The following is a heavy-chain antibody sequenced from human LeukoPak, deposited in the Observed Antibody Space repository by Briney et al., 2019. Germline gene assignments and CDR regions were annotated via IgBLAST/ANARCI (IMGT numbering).Heavy chain of an antibody. D-gene: IGHD6-6*01. CDR3: AKDLGYSSSYNITLLDY. Sequence: GGSLRLSCAASGFTFSSYGMHWVRQAPGKGPEWVAFIRYDGSNKYYADSVKGRFTISRDNSKNTLYLQMNSLRAEDTAVYYCAKDLGYSSSYNITLLDYWGQGTLVTVSS. CDR1: GFTFSSYG. J-gene: IGHJ4*02. CDR2: IRYDGSNK. V-gene: IGHV3-30*02.